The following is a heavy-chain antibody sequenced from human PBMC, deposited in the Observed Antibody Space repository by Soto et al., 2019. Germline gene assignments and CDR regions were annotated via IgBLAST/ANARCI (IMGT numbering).Heavy chain of an antibody. CDR1: GGSISSGGYY. Sequence: QVQLQESGPGLVKPSQTLSLTCTVSGGSISSGGYYWSWIRQHPGKGLEWIGYIYYSGSTYSNPSLKSRVTISVDTSKNPCSLKLSSVTAADTAVYYCARLTSVPVYFDYWGQGTLVTVSS. D-gene: IGHD4-17*01. CDR2: IYYSGST. J-gene: IGHJ4*02. CDR3: ARLTSVPVYFDY. V-gene: IGHV4-31*03.